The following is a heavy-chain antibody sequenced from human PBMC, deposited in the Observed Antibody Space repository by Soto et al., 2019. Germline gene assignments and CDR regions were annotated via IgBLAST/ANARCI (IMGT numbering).Heavy chain of an antibody. J-gene: IGHJ5*02. Sequence: SVKVSCKASGGIYGSYVFNWVRQAPGQGLEWMGGIIPMFGRPNYAQKFQGRVTITADESTSTAYMELSSLRSEDTAVYYCARSLHHHLITMVRGESFPFDPWGQGTLVTVSS. D-gene: IGHD3-10*01. CDR3: ARSLHHHLITMVRGESFPFDP. V-gene: IGHV1-69*13. CDR1: GGIYGSYV. CDR2: IIPMFGRP.